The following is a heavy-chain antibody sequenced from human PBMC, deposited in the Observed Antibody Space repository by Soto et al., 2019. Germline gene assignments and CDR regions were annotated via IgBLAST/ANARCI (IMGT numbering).Heavy chain of an antibody. CDR1: GGSISSGGYY. CDR3: ASLSPRQEFDY. CDR2: IYYSGST. D-gene: IGHD6-6*01. V-gene: IGHV4-31*03. J-gene: IGHJ4*02. Sequence: QVQLQESGPGLVKPSQTLSLTCTVSGGSISSGGYYWSWIRQHPGKGLEWIGYIYYSGSTYYNPSRTSGVTIAVDTSKNPSSPTLSSVTAADTAGYYCASLSPRQEFDYWGQGSRVTVSS.